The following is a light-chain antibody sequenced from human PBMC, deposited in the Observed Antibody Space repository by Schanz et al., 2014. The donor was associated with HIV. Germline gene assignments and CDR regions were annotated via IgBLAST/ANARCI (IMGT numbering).Light chain of an antibody. CDR2: DVR. CDR3: SSYTRTYTRL. CDR1: SGDVGPYDY. V-gene: IGLV2-14*03. J-gene: IGLJ1*01. Sequence: QSALTQPASVSGSPGQSITISCTGSSGDVGPYDYVSWYQQHPGQAPKVVIYDVRSRPSGVSDRFSGSKSGNTASLTISGLQADDEADYYCSSYTRTYTRLFGTGTKLTVL.